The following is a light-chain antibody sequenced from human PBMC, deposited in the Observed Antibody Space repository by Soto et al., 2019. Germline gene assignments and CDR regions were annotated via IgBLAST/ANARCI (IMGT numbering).Light chain of an antibody. CDR3: QSYDSSRSVLV. CDR1: SSNIGGGYD. V-gene: IGLV1-40*01. CDR2: GNS. J-gene: IGLJ2*01. Sequence: QSVLTQPPSVSGAPVQRVTISCPGSSSNIGGGYDVHWYQQLPGTAPKLLIYGNSNRPSGVPDRFSGSKSGTSASLAITGLAAEEEAEYYGQSYDSSRSVLVFGGGPKLTVL.